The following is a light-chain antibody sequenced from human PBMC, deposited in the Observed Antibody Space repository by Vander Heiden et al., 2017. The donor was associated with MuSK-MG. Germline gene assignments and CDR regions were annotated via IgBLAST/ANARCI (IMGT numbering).Light chain of an antibody. CDR1: SSDVGGYNY. J-gene: IGLJ2*01. Sequence: QSALTQPASVSGSPGQSITISCTGTSSDVGGYNYVSWYQQHPGKAPKLMIYDVSKRPSGVPNRFSGSKSGNTASLTISGLQAEDEADYYCSSYTSSSTRVFGGGTKLTVL. CDR2: DVS. CDR3: SSYTSSSTRV. V-gene: IGLV2-14*01.